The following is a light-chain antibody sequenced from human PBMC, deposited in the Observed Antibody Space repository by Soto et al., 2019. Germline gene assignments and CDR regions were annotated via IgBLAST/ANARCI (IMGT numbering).Light chain of an antibody. Sequence: EIVMTQSPATLSVSLGERATLSCRASQSVSSNLAWYQQKPGQAPRLLIYGASTRATGIPDRFSGSGSGTDFTLSISRLEPEDLALYFCQQYGTSPWTFGQGTKVEI. CDR3: QQYGTSPWT. CDR2: GAS. CDR1: QSVSSN. J-gene: IGKJ1*01. V-gene: IGKV3-20*01.